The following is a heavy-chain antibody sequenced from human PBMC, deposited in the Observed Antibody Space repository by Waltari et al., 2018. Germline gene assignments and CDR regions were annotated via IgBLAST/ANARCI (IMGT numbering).Heavy chain of an antibody. V-gene: IGHV3-7*01. D-gene: IGHD3-10*01. CDR3: ARARVRHYYGSGSSVY. CDR1: GFTFSSFW. J-gene: IGHJ4*02. Sequence: EVQLVESGGGLVQPGGSLGLSCAASGFTFSSFWMSWVRQAQGKGLEWVANIKTDGSEKYYVDSVKGRFTISRDNAKNSLYLQMNSLRAEDTAVYYCARARVRHYYGSGSSVYWGQGTLVTVSS. CDR2: IKTDGSEK.